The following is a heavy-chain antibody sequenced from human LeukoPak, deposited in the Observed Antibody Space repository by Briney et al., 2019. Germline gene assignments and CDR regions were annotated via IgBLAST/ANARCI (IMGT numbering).Heavy chain of an antibody. Sequence: ASVKVSCKASGYTFTGYYMHWVRQAPGQGLEWMGWINPNSGGTNYAQKFQGRVTMTRDTSISTAYMELSRLRSDDTAVYYCARGGDYYGSSGYYDDAFDIWGQGTMVTVSS. V-gene: IGHV1-2*02. CDR2: INPNSGGT. CDR1: GYTFTGYY. D-gene: IGHD3-22*01. J-gene: IGHJ3*02. CDR3: ARGGDYYGSSGYYDDAFDI.